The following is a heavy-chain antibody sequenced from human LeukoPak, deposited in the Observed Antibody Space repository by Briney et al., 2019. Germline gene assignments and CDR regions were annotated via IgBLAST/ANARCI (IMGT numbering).Heavy chain of an antibody. Sequence: GASVKVSCKASGYSFTGHYMHWVRQAPGKGLEWIGRINPKSGGTNYAQKFQGRVTMTRDTSISTAYMDMSSLRSDDTAVYYCARNFLALVVVAANPGYWFDPWGQGTLVTVSS. CDR3: ARNFLALVVVAANPGYWFDP. CDR2: INPKSGGT. D-gene: IGHD2-15*01. J-gene: IGHJ5*02. V-gene: IGHV1-2*02. CDR1: GYSFTGHY.